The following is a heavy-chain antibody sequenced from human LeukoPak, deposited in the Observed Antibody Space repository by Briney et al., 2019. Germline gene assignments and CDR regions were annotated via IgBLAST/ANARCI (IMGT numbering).Heavy chain of an antibody. V-gene: IGHV3-15*01. CDR2: IKSKTDGGTT. J-gene: IGHJ6*03. Sequence: PGGSLRLSCAASGFTFSNAWMSWVRQAPGKGLEWVGRIKSKTDGGTTDYAAPVKGRFTISRDDSKNTLYLQMNSLKTEDTAVYYCTTDGGQHDYGDYDYYYYMDVWGKGTTVTVSS. CDR3: TTDGGQHDYGDYDYYYYMDV. CDR1: GFTFSNAW. D-gene: IGHD4-17*01.